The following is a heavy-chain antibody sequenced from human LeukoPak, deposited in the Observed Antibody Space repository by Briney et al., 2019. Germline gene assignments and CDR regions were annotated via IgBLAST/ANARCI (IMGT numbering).Heavy chain of an antibody. J-gene: IGHJ4*02. CDR1: GGSISSGGYY. CDR3: ARGVTGTFDY. D-gene: IGHD1-7*01. CDR2: IYYSGST. V-gene: IGHV4-31*03. Sequence: SETLSLTCTVSGGSISSGGYYWSWIRQHPGKGLEWIGYIYYSGSTYYNPSLKSRVTISVDTSENQFSLKLSSVTAADTAVYYCARGVTGTFDYWGQGTLVTVSS.